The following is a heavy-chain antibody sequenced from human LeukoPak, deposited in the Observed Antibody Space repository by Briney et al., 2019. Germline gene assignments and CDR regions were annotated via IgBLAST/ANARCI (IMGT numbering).Heavy chain of an antibody. CDR3: ARGGIWDYWYGMDV. V-gene: IGHV3-48*02. J-gene: IGHJ6*02. Sequence: GGSLRLSCAASGFTFSSYSMNWVRQAPGKGLEWVSYISSSSSTIYYADSVKGRFTISRDNAKNSLYLQMNSLRDEDTAVYYCARGGIWDYWYGMDVWGQGTTVTVSS. CDR2: ISSSSSTI. D-gene: IGHD2-8*02. CDR1: GFTFSSYS.